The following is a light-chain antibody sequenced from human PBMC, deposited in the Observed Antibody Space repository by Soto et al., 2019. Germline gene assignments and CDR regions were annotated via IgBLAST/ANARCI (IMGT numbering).Light chain of an antibody. CDR1: QGISTY. V-gene: IGKV3-11*01. J-gene: IGKJ5*01. CDR2: DAS. CDR3: QQYGSSPIT. Sequence: EIVLTQSPATLSSFPGDRATLSCRASQGISTYLAWYQQKPGQAPRLLIYDASNRATGVPARFSGSGSGTDFSLTINRLEPEDFAVYFCQQYGSSPITFGQGTRLEIK.